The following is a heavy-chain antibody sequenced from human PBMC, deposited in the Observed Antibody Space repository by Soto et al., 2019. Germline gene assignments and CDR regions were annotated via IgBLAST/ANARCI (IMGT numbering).Heavy chain of an antibody. V-gene: IGHV5-51*01. J-gene: IGHJ4*02. D-gene: IGHD2-15*01. CDR3: ARQVVGYCSGGSCTPFDY. CDR1: GYSFSSYW. Sequence: GESLKISCKGSGYSFSSYWIGWVRRMPGKGLEWMTIIYPGDSDTRYSPSFQGHVTISADKSISTAYLQWSSLKASDTAMYYCARQVVGYCSGGSCTPFDYWGQGTLVTVSS. CDR2: IYPGDSDT.